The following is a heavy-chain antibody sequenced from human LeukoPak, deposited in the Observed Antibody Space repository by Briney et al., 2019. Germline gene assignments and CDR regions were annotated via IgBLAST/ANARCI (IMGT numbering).Heavy chain of an antibody. CDR3: ARQTGSGLFILP. J-gene: IGHJ4*02. CDR1: GVSISSSNSY. CDR2: IYYSGNT. V-gene: IGHV4-39*01. Sequence: PSETLSLTCTVSGVSISSSNSYWGWIRQPPGKGLEWIGSIYYSGNTYYNASLKSQVSISIDTSKNQFSLMLTLLAAAATAVYCCARQTGSGLFILPGGQGTLVTVSP. D-gene: IGHD3/OR15-3a*01.